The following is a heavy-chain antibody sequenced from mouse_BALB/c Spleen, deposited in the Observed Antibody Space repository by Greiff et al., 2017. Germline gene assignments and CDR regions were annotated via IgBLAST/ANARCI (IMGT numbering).Heavy chain of an antibody. D-gene: IGHD1-1*01. J-gene: IGHJ4*01. CDR3: ARSPFYYYGSHAMDY. CDR1: GYTFTNYW. Sequence: QVQLQQSGAELVRPGTSVKISCKASGYTFTNYWLGWVKQRPGHGLEWIGDIYPGGGYTNYNEKFKGKATLTADTSSSTAYMQLSSLTSEDSAVYFCARSPFYYYGSHAMDYWGQGTSVTVSS. V-gene: IGHV1-63*02. CDR2: IYPGGGYT.